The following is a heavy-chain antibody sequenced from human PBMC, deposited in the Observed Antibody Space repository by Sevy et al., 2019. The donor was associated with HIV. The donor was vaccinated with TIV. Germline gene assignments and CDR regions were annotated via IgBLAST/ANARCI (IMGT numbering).Heavy chain of an antibody. CDR2: RKQDGSEK. D-gene: IGHD3-10*01. V-gene: IGHV3-7*01. CDR1: GFTFSSYW. Sequence: GGSLRLSCAASGFTFSSYWMSWVRQAPGKGLEWVANRKQDGSEKYYVDSVKGRFTISRDNAKNSLYLQMNSLRAEDTAVYYCARVSQETWRGSYYYYGMDVWGQGTTVTVSS. J-gene: IGHJ6*02. CDR3: ARVSQETWRGSYYYYGMDV.